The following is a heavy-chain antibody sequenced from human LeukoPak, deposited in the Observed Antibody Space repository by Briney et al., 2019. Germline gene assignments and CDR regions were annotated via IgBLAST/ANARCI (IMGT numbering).Heavy chain of an antibody. CDR3: ARLEGYYGSGSYDPFDI. CDR1: GYSFSNYS. V-gene: IGHV5-51*01. Sequence: GESLKISCKGSGYSFSNYSIGWVRQMPGKGLEWMGIINPGDFDTRYSPSFQGQVTISADKSISTAYLQWSRLKASDSAMYYCARLEGYYGSGSYDPFDIWGQGTMVTVSS. J-gene: IGHJ3*02. CDR2: INPGDFDT. D-gene: IGHD3-10*01.